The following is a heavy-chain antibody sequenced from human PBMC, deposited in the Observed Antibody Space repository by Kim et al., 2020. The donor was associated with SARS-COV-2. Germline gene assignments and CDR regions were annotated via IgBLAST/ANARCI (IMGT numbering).Heavy chain of an antibody. CDR3: ARGYRFPATFDY. D-gene: IGHD1-26*01. V-gene: IGHV6-1*01. Sequence: DYAVSVNSRITITPDTSKNQFSLQLNSVTPEDTAVYYCARGYRFPATFDYCGQGTLVTVSS. J-gene: IGHJ4*02.